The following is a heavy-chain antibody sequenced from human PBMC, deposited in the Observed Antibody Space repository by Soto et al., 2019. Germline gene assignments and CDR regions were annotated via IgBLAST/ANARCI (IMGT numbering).Heavy chain of an antibody. Sequence: VSVKVSCKASGYTFTGYYMHWVRQAPGQGLEWMGWINPNSGGTNYAQKFQGWVTMTRDTSISTAYMELSRLRSDDTAVYYCARDSGSSGYYIYYYYGMDVWGQGTTVTVSS. CDR3: ARDSGSSGYYIYYYYGMDV. V-gene: IGHV1-2*04. J-gene: IGHJ6*02. D-gene: IGHD3-22*01. CDR1: GYTFTGYY. CDR2: INPNSGGT.